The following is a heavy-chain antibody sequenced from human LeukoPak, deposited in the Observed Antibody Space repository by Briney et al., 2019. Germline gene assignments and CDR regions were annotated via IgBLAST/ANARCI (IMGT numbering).Heavy chain of an antibody. V-gene: IGHV4-59*12. CDR1: GGSISSYY. CDR2: IYYSGST. D-gene: IGHD3-10*01. J-gene: IGHJ4*02. CDR3: ARLPDYYSRHGAPG. Sequence: PSETLSLTCTVSGGSISSYYWSWIRQPPGKGLEWIGYIYYSGSTNYSPSLKSRVTISVDTSKNQFSLKLSSVSAADTAVYYCARLPDYYSRHGAPGWGQGTLVTVSS.